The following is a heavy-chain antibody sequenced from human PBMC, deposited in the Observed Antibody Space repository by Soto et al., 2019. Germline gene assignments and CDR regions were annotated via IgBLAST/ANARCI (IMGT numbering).Heavy chain of an antibody. CDR2: IYHSGST. V-gene: IGHV4-4*02. CDR3: ARAPYYYDSSGYRNAFDI. Sequence: QVQLQESGPGLVKPTGTLSLTCAVSGGSISSSNWWSWVRQSPGKWLEWIGEIYHSGSTNYNPSLKSRVTISVDKSKNQFSLKLSSVTAADTAVYYCARAPYYYDSSGYRNAFDIWGQGTMVTVSS. CDR1: GGSISSSNW. J-gene: IGHJ3*02. D-gene: IGHD3-22*01.